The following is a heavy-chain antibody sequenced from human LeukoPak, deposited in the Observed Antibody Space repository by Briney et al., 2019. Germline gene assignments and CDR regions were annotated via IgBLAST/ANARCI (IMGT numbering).Heavy chain of an antibody. J-gene: IGHJ6*03. CDR3: ARGPYYYDSSGYYYYMDV. Sequence: SETLSLTCTVSGGSISSSSYYWGWIRQPPGKGLEWIGSIYYSGSTYYNPSLKSRVTISVDTSKNQFSLKLSSVTAADTAVYYCARGPYYYDSSGYYYYMDVWGKGTTVTVPS. D-gene: IGHD3-22*01. V-gene: IGHV4-39*01. CDR2: IYYSGST. CDR1: GGSISSSSYY.